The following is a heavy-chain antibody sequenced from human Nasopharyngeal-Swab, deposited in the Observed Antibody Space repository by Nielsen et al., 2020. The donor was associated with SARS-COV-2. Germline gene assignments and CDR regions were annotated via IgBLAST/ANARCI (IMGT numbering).Heavy chain of an antibody. CDR1: GGSFSGYY. Sequence: SETLSPTCAVYGGSFSGYYWSWIRQPPGKGLEWIGEINHSGSTNYNPSLKSRVTISVDTSKNQFSLKLSSVTAADTAVYYCARPGYSSSWYYYYGMDVWGQGTTVTVSS. D-gene: IGHD6-13*01. V-gene: IGHV4-34*01. CDR3: ARPGYSSSWYYYYGMDV. J-gene: IGHJ6*02. CDR2: INHSGST.